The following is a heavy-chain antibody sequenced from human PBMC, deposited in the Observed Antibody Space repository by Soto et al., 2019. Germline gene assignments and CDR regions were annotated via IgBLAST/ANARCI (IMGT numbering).Heavy chain of an antibody. Sequence: GGSLRLSCAASGFTFSSYWMHWVRQAPGKGLVWVSRINSDGSSTSYADSVKGRFTISRDNAKNTLYLQMNSLRAEDTAVYYCASRSSRYYYMDVWGKGTTVIVSS. D-gene: IGHD6-13*01. J-gene: IGHJ6*03. CDR2: INSDGSST. CDR1: GFTFSSYW. CDR3: ASRSSRYYYMDV. V-gene: IGHV3-74*01.